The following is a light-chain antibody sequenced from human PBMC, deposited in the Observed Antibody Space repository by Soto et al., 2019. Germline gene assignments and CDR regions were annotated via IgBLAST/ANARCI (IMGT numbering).Light chain of an antibody. CDR3: QQYRDLPQT. V-gene: IGKV3-20*01. Sequence: EIVLTQSPGTLSLSPGERATLSYRASQSVRSNYLAWYQQKPGQAPRLLIYNSSTRATGIPDRFSGSGSGTDFPLTISRLEPEDFALYYCQQYRDLPQTFGQGTQGEIK. CDR1: QSVRSNY. CDR2: NSS. J-gene: IGKJ1*01.